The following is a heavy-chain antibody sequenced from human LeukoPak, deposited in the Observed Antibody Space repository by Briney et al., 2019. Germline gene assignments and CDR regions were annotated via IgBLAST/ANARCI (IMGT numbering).Heavy chain of an antibody. J-gene: IGHJ4*02. CDR1: GFIFSHHG. Sequence: GGTLRLSCATSGFIFSHHGMNWVRQAPGKGLEWVSGIRADAVTTYYADSVKGRFIISRDNSKNTVYLQMNSLSAEDAAVYYCVKDDGWVQYANWGQGTLVTVSS. D-gene: IGHD5-24*01. CDR2: IRADAVTT. V-gene: IGHV3-23*01. CDR3: VKDDGWVQYAN.